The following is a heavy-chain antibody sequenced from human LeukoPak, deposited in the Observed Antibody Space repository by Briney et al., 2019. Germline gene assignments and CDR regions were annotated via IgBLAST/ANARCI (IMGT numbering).Heavy chain of an antibody. CDR3: ASRVVTSFDY. CDR2: INYDGSTT. D-gene: IGHD2-21*02. J-gene: IGHJ4*02. CDR1: GFTSITHW. V-gene: IGHV3-74*01. Sequence: GGSPRLSCAASGFTSITHWMYWVRQAPGKGLVWVSLINYDGSTTSYADSVKGRFTISRDNAKNTLFLQMDSLRGEDTAVYYCASRVVTSFDYWGQGTLVTVSS.